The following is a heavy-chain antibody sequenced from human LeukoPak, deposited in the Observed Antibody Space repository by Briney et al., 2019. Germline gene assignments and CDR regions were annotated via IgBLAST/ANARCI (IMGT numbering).Heavy chain of an antibody. CDR2: IRYDGSNK. CDR1: GFTFSSYG. J-gene: IGHJ4*02. V-gene: IGHV3-30*02. CDR3: XKERDTAMVLLMDY. Sequence: GGSLRLSCAASGFTFSSYGMHWVRQAPGKGLEWVAFIRYDGSNKYYADSVKGRFTISRDNSKNTLYLQMNSLRAEDTAVYYXXKERDTAMVLLMDYWGQGTLVTVSS. D-gene: IGHD5-18*01.